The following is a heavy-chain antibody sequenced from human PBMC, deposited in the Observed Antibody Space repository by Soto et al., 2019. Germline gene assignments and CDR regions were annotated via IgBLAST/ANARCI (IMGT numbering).Heavy chain of an antibody. Sequence: QVQLQESGPGLVKPSQTLSLTCTVSGGSISSGGYYWSWIRQHPGKGLEWIGYIYYSGSTYYNPSLKSRVTISVDTSKNQFSLKLSSVTAADTAVYYCARGEQGAFYYYYGMDVWGQGTTVTVSS. J-gene: IGHJ6*02. CDR2: IYYSGST. D-gene: IGHD3-16*01. CDR3: ARGEQGAFYYYYGMDV. CDR1: GGSISSGGYY. V-gene: IGHV4-31*03.